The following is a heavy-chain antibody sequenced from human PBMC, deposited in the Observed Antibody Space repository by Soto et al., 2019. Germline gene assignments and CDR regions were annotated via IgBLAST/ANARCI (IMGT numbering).Heavy chain of an antibody. J-gene: IGHJ6*02. CDR3: ARDLDIVATYYYYYGMDV. CDR2: INPNSGGT. V-gene: IGHV1-2*02. Sequence: ASVKVSCKASGYTFTGYYMHWVRQAPGQGLEWMGWINPNSGGTNYAQKFQGRVTMTRDTSISTAYMELSRLRSDDTAVYYCARDLDIVATYYYYYGMDVWGQGTTVTVSS. D-gene: IGHD5-12*01. CDR1: GYTFTGYY.